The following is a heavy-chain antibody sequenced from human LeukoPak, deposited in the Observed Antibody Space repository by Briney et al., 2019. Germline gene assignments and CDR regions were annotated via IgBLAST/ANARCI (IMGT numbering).Heavy chain of an antibody. J-gene: IGHJ4*02. V-gene: IGHV3-23*01. CDR1: GFTFSNYA. CDR3: AKEGYYGSGSFPDY. D-gene: IGHD3-10*01. CDR2: ISRSGANT. Sequence: PGGSLRLSCAASGFTFSNYAMSWVRQAPGKGLEWVSAISRSGANTYYADSVKGRLTISRDNSKNTLDLLMNSLRAEDTAVYYCAKEGYYGSGSFPDYWGQGTLVTVSS.